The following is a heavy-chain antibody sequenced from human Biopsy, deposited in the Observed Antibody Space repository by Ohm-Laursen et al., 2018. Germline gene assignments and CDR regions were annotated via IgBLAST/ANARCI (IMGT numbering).Heavy chain of an antibody. CDR1: GVTFDTYA. CDR2: RIPYFNTI. J-gene: IGHJ3*01. Sequence: SVKVSCKASGVTFDTYAFGWVRQAPGQGLEWMGGRIPYFNTIYYARNFQDRAVITADRSARTTDMQLSGLRPDDTAVYYCVGGQRGPPIGVTVPGDAFDLWGPGTMITVSS. V-gene: IGHV1-69*13. CDR3: VGGQRGPPIGVTVPGDAFDL. D-gene: IGHD2/OR15-2a*01.